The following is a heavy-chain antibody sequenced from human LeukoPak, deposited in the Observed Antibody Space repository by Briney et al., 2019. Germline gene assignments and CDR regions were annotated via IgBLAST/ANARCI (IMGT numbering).Heavy chain of an antibody. CDR1: GGSISSYY. D-gene: IGHD6-13*01. V-gene: IGHV4-59*01. Sequence: SETLSLTCTVSGGSISSYYWSWIRQPPGKGLEWIGYIYYSGSTNYNPSLKSRVTISVDTSKNQFSLKLRSVTAADTAVYYCARGGRPQGSSWYYFDSWGQGTLVTVSS. J-gene: IGHJ4*02. CDR3: ARGGRPQGSSWYYFDS. CDR2: IYYSGST.